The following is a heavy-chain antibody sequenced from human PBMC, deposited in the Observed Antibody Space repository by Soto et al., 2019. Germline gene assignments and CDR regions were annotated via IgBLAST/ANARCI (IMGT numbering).Heavy chain of an antibody. J-gene: IGHJ4*02. V-gene: IGHV3-30-3*01. D-gene: IGHD1-26*01. CDR3: ARDWAGSGSYYQPYFDY. CDR1: GFTFSSYA. CDR2: ISYDGSNK. Sequence: GGSLRLSCAASGFTFSSYAMHWVRQAPGKGLEWVAVISYDGSNKYYADSVKGRFTISRDNSKNTLYLQMNSLRAEDTAVYYCARDWAGSGSYYQPYFDYWGQGTLVTVSS.